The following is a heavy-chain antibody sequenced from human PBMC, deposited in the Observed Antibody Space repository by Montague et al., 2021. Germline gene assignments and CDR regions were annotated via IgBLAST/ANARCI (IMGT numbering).Heavy chain of an antibody. Sequence: SETLSLTCTVTGASISEFYWSWIRQSPETGMEWIGYIYDSGTANYNSSLKSRVPIAADTSMTKFSLNLRSVTAADTAVYFCARRMGIRAPFDYWGQGTLVTVSS. CDR1: GASISEFY. J-gene: IGHJ4*02. CDR2: IYDSGTA. D-gene: IGHD3-16*01. CDR3: ARRMGIRAPFDY. V-gene: IGHV4-59*12.